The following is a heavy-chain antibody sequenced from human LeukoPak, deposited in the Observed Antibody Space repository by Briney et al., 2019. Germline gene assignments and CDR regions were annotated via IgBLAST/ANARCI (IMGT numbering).Heavy chain of an antibody. V-gene: IGHV3-33*06. Sequence: QAGGSLRLSCAASGFTFSSYGMHWVRQAPGKGLEWVAVIWYDGSNKYYADSVKGRFTISRDNSKNTLYLQMNSLRAEDTAVYYCAKVGDKIVVVPAAPHDYWGQGTLVTVSS. J-gene: IGHJ4*02. CDR1: GFTFSSYG. D-gene: IGHD2-2*01. CDR2: IWYDGSNK. CDR3: AKVGDKIVVVPAAPHDY.